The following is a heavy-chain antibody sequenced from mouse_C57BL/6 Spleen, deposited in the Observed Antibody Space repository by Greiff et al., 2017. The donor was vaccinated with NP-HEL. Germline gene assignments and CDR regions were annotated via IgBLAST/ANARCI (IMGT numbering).Heavy chain of an antibody. Sequence: EVQLHQSGPELVKPGASVKIPCKASGYTFTDYNMDWVKQSHGKSLEWIGDINPNNGGTIYNQKFKGKATLTVDKSSSTAYMEHRSLTSEDTAVYYCARRGKSSPWYFDVWGTGTTVTVSS. CDR2: INPNNGGT. J-gene: IGHJ1*03. V-gene: IGHV1-18*01. D-gene: IGHD1-1*01. CDR3: ARRGKSSPWYFDV. CDR1: GYTFTDYN.